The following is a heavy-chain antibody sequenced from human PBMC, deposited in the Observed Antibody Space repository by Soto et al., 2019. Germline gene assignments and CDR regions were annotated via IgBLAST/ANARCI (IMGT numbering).Heavy chain of an antibody. Sequence: QVQLVQSGAEVKKPGSSVTVSCKASGGTFSSYAISWVRQAPGQGLEWVAGIIPIFGTANNAQKFQGRVTITADESTRTAYMELSSLRSEDTAVYYCARSSALYSYGEQNYWGQGTLVTVSS. J-gene: IGHJ4*02. CDR3: ARSSALYSYGEQNY. CDR2: IIPIFGTA. V-gene: IGHV1-69*12. D-gene: IGHD5-18*01. CDR1: GGTFSSYA.